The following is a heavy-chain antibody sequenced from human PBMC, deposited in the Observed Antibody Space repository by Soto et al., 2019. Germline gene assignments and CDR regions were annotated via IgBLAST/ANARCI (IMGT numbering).Heavy chain of an antibody. CDR3: ARAAQFNYGGNSGFDY. CDR2: INSDGSVT. Sequence: GETLRHSCAAYEYTPHSVGQHWVRQAKGKGLVWVSHINSDGSVTKYADSVKGRFAISRDNAKNTLYLQMNSLREDDTAVYYCARAAQFNYGGNSGFDYWGQGTLVTGSS. D-gene: IGHD4-17*01. J-gene: IGHJ4*02. CDR1: EYTPHSVG. V-gene: IGHV3-74*01.